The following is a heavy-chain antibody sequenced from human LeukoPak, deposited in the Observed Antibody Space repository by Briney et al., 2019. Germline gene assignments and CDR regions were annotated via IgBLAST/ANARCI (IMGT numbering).Heavy chain of an antibody. CDR3: TRDHSSSCQLFDY. D-gene: IGHD6-13*01. Sequence: GASVKVSCKASGYIFNNFGISWVRQAPGQGLEWMGWISVYNGNTNFAQKLQGRVTMTTDTSTTTAYMELRNLRSDDTAVYYCTRDHSSSCQLFDYWGQGTLVTVSS. CDR1: GYIFNNFG. CDR2: ISVYNGNT. V-gene: IGHV1-18*01. J-gene: IGHJ4*02.